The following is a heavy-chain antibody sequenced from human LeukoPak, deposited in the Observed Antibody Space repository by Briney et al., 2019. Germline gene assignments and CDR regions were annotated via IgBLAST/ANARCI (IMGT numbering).Heavy chain of an antibody. CDR2: INPNSGGT. D-gene: IGHD5-18*01. V-gene: IGHV1-2*02. Sequence: VASVKVSCKASGYTFTGYYMHWVRQAPGQGLEWMGWINPNSGGTNYAQKFQGRVTMTRDTSISTAYMELSRLRSDDTAVYYCARVVEGGIQLWFLRYWGQGTLVTVSS. CDR1: GYTFTGYY. CDR3: ARVVEGGIQLWFLRY. J-gene: IGHJ4*02.